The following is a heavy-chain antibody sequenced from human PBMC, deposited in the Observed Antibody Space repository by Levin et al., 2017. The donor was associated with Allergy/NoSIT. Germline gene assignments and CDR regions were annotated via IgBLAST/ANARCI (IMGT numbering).Heavy chain of an antibody. Sequence: GGSLRLSCAVSGFTFSTYRMHWVRQAPGKGLVWVSRINSGGSDTDYADSVKGRFTISRDNARNTLYLQMNSLSAEDTAVYYCAKGGCSATSCLDYWGQGTLVTVSS. CDR2: INSGGSDT. D-gene: IGHD2-2*01. CDR3: AKGGCSATSCLDY. V-gene: IGHV3-74*01. J-gene: IGHJ4*02. CDR1: GFTFSTYR.